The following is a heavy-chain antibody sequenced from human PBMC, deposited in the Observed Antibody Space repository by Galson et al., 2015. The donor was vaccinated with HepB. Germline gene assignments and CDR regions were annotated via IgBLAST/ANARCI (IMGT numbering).Heavy chain of an antibody. J-gene: IGHJ4*02. CDR3: ARGAYSDSTGYYYAY. D-gene: IGHD3-22*01. CDR2: IIPIFGTA. CDR1: GGTFSNYA. Sequence: SVKVSCKASGGTFSNYAISWVRQAPGQGLEWMGGIIPIFGTANYAQKFQGRVTITADESTRTAYMEVSSPRSEDSALYYCARGAYSDSTGYYYAYWGQGTRVTVLS. V-gene: IGHV1-69*13.